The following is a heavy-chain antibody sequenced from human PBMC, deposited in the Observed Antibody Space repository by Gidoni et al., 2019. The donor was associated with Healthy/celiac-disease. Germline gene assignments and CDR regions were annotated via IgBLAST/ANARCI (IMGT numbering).Heavy chain of an antibody. CDR3: AKESLSTAMVTWNTGWVDY. Sequence: EVQLLESGGGLVQPGGSLRLSCAASGFTFSSYAMSWVRQAPGKGLEWVSAISGSGGSTYYADSVKGRFTISRDNSKNTLYLQMNSLRAEDTAVYYCAKESLSTAMVTWNTGWVDYWGQGTLVTVSS. V-gene: IGHV3-23*01. CDR1: GFTFSSYA. J-gene: IGHJ4*02. CDR2: ISGSGGST. D-gene: IGHD5-18*01.